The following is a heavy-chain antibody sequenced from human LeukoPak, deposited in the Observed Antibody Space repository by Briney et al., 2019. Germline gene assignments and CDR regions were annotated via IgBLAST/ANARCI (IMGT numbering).Heavy chain of an antibody. J-gene: IGHJ4*02. CDR1: GFTFSSYA. D-gene: IGHD4-17*01. Sequence: GGSLRLSCAASGFTFSSYAMHWVRRAPGKGLEWVAVISYDGSDKYYADSVKGRFTISRDNSKNTLYLQMNSLRAEDTAVYYCARDYGTYFDYWGQGTLVTVSS. CDR3: ARDYGTYFDY. CDR2: ISYDGSDK. V-gene: IGHV3-30*04.